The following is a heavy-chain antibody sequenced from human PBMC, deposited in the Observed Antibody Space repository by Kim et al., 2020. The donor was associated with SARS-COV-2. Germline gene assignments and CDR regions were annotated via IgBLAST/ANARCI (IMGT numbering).Heavy chain of an antibody. V-gene: IGHV1-46*01. CDR2: INPSGGST. CDR3: ARAHRGVGAASEFLGRDYFDY. J-gene: IGHJ4*02. D-gene: IGHD2-15*01. CDR1: GYTFTSYY. Sequence: ASVKVSCEASGYTFTSYYMHWVRQAPGQGLEWMGIINPSGGSTSYAQKFQGRVTMTRDTSTSTVYMELSSLRSEDTAVYYCARAHRGVGAASEFLGRDYFDYWGQGTLVTVSS.